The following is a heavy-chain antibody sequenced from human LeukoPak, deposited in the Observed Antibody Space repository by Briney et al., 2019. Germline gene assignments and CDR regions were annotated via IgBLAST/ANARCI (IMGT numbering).Heavy chain of an antibody. CDR3: ARAIAARADY. V-gene: IGHV4-34*01. Sequence: SETLSLTCAVYGGSFSGYYWSWIRQPPGKGLEWIGEINHSGSTNYNPSLKSRVTISVDTSKNQFSLKLSSVTAADTAVYYCARAIAARADYWGQGTLVTASS. D-gene: IGHD6-6*01. CDR2: INHSGST. J-gene: IGHJ4*02. CDR1: GGSFSGYY.